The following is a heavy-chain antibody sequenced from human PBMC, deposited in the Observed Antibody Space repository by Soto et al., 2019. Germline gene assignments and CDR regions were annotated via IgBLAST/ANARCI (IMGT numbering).Heavy chain of an antibody. J-gene: IGHJ4*02. CDR1: GYTFTSYD. V-gene: IGHV1-8*01. CDR3: ARSQRRTSAAGAGDY. D-gene: IGHD6-13*01. Sequence: QVQLLQSGAEVKKPGASVKVSCKASGYTFTSYDINWVRQATGQGLAWMGWMHPNSGNAGYAQRFQGRVTMTWNTSISTAYMDLSSLRSEDTAVYYCARSQRRTSAAGAGDYWGQGTLVTVYS. CDR2: MHPNSGNA.